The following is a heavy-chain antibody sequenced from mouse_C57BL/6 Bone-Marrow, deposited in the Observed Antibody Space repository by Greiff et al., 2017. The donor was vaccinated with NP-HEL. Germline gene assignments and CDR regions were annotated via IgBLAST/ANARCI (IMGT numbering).Heavy chain of an antibody. Sequence: EVKLMESGGDLVKPGGSLKLSCAASGFTFSSYGMSWVRQTPDKRLEWVATISSGGSYTYYPDSVKGRFTISRDNAKNTLYLQMSSLKSEDTAMYYCARHSKLYAMDYWGQGTSVTVSS. J-gene: IGHJ4*01. V-gene: IGHV5-6*01. CDR3: ARHSKLYAMDY. CDR2: ISSGGSYT. D-gene: IGHD1-3*01. CDR1: GFTFSSYG.